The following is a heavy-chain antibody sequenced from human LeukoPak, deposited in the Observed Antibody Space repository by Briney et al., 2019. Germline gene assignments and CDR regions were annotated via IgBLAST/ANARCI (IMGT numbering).Heavy chain of an antibody. CDR2: FTGSGGSA. CDR1: GFTFSSYA. CDR3: AKEYGGNS. V-gene: IGHV3-23*01. Sequence: GGSLRLSCAASGFTFSSYAMSWVRQAPGKGLEWVSTFTGSGGSAYHADSVKGRFTISRDNSKNTLYLQMNSLRAEDTAVYYCAKEYGGNSWGQGTLVTVSS. J-gene: IGHJ4*02. D-gene: IGHD4-23*01.